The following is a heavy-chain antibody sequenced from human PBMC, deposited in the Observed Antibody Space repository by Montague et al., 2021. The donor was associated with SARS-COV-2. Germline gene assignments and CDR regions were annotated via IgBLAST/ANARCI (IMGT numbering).Heavy chain of an antibody. J-gene: IGHJ4*02. V-gene: IGHV4-34*01. CDR1: GGSFSGYY. D-gene: IGHD4-23*01. Sequence: SETLSLTCAVYGGSFSGYYLTWIRPSPGKGLEWIAEINHSRTTNYNFNPSLRSRVTISVDTSQSQVSLKLSSVTAADTGVYYCARWDPQTLTLIGLRGKSASDYWGQGTLVTVSS. CDR3: ARWDPQTLTLIGLRGKSASDY. CDR2: INHSRTT.